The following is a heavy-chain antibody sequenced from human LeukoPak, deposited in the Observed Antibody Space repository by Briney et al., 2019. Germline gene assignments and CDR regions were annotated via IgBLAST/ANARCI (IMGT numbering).Heavy chain of an antibody. CDR3: AKAGITIFGVVKNYMDV. D-gene: IGHD3-3*01. CDR1: GFTFDDYA. Sequence: PGGSLRLSCAASGFTFDDYAMHWVRQAPGKGLEWVSGISGSGGSTYYADSVKGRFTISRDNSKNTLYLQMNSLRAEDTAVYYCAKAGITIFGVVKNYMDVWGKGTTVTVSS. J-gene: IGHJ6*03. CDR2: ISGSGGST. V-gene: IGHV3-23*01.